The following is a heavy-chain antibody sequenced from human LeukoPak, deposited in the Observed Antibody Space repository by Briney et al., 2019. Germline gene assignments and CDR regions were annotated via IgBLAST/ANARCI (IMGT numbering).Heavy chain of an antibody. CDR1: GFTFTSYW. CDR2: IKQDGSEK. D-gene: IGHD1-26*01. Sequence: GGSLRLSCAASGFTFTSYWMTWVRQVPGKGLEWVANIKQDGSEKFYVGSVKGRFTISRDNARNSVSLQMNSLRAEDTAVYYCASDIDTNYWGQGTLVTVSS. V-gene: IGHV3-7*03. J-gene: IGHJ4*02. CDR3: ASDIDTNY.